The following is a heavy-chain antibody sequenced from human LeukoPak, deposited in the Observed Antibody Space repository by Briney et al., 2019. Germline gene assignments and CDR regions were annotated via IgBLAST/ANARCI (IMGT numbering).Heavy chain of an antibody. D-gene: IGHD6-19*01. CDR2: MNPSSGNT. V-gene: IGHV1-8*03. CDR1: GYTFTSYN. J-gene: IGHJ3*02. Sequence: ASVKVSCKASGYTFTSYNINWVRQATGQGLEYMGWMNPSSGNTGYAPKFQGRVTITRNTFISTAYMELSSLRSEDTAVYFCARALGAVAGPEDAFDIWGQGTMVTVSS. CDR3: ARALGAVAGPEDAFDI.